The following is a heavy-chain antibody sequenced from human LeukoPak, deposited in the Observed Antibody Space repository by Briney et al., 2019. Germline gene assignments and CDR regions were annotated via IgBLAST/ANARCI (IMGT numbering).Heavy chain of an antibody. CDR2: IIPIFGIA. CDR3: AKNGEGGSYFDY. D-gene: IGHD3-16*01. J-gene: IGHJ4*02. CDR1: GGTFTSYA. Sequence: SVKVSCKPSGGTFTSYAISWMRQAPGQGVEWMGRIIPIFGIANYAQKFQGRVTITADKSTSTAYMELSSLRSEDTAVYYCAKNGEGGSYFDYWGQGTLVTVSS. V-gene: IGHV1-69*04.